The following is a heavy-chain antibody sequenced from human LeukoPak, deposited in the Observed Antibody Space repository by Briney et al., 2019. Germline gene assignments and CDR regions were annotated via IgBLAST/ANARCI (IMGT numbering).Heavy chain of an antibody. CDR1: GFTFSSYA. J-gene: IGHJ4*02. V-gene: IGHV3-23*01. Sequence: TGGSLRLSCAASGFTFSSYAMSWVRQAPGKGLEWVSAISGSGGSTYCADSVKGRFTISRDNSKNTLYLQMNSLRAEDTAVYYCAKDRGRRITIFGVVIIFGYFDYWGQGTLVTVSS. CDR3: AKDRGRRITIFGVVIIFGYFDY. D-gene: IGHD3-3*01. CDR2: ISGSGGST.